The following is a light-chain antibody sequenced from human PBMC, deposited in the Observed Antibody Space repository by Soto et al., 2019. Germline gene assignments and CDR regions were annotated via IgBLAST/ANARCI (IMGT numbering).Light chain of an antibody. CDR3: QQYDNWLGT. CDR1: QSVSSN. V-gene: IGKV3-15*01. J-gene: IGKJ1*01. Sequence: EIVMTQSPATLSVSPGERATLSCRASQSVSSNLAWYQQKPGQAPRLLIYGASTRATGIPARFSGSGSGTEFTLTISSLQSEDFAVYYCQQYDNWLGTFGQGTKVDIK. CDR2: GAS.